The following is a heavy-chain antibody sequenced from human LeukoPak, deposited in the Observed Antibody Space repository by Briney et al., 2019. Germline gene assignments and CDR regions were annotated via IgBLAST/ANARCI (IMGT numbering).Heavy chain of an antibody. D-gene: IGHD3-22*01. CDR1: GGTFSSYA. CDR2: IFPILGIA. J-gene: IGHJ4*02. CDR3: ARGYDSSGYPTLG. Sequence: GASVKVSCKASGGTFSSYAISWVRPAPGQGLEWRGRIFPILGIANYAQKFQGRVTITADKSTSTAYMELSSLRSEDTAVYYCARGYDSSGYPTLGWGQGTLVTVSS. V-gene: IGHV1-69*04.